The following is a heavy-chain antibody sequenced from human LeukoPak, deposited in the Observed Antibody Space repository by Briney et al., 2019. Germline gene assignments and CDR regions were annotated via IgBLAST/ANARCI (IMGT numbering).Heavy chain of an antibody. CDR3: ARRPISYSGYDSSAFDI. Sequence: PSETLSLTCTVSGGSISSSSYYWGWIRHPPGKGLERIGSIYYSGSTYYNPSLKSRVTISVDTSKNQFSLKLSSVTAADTAVYYCARRPISYSGYDSSAFDIWGQGTMVTVSS. CDR1: GGSISSSSYY. CDR2: IYYSGST. J-gene: IGHJ3*02. D-gene: IGHD5-12*01. V-gene: IGHV4-39*01.